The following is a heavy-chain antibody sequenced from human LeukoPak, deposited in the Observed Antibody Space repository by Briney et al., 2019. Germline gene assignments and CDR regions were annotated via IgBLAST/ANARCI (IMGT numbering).Heavy chain of an antibody. CDR3: ARGYNWIYDY. CDR1: GYTFTSYG. V-gene: IGHV1-18*01. CDR2: ISGYNDNT. D-gene: IGHD1-20*01. Sequence: SVTLSCKASGYTFTSYGISWVRQAPGQGLEWMGWISGYNDNTEYEQKLQGRVTMTTDTSTSTAYMELRSLRSDDTAVYYCARGYNWIYDYWAREPWLPSPQ. J-gene: IGHJ4*02.